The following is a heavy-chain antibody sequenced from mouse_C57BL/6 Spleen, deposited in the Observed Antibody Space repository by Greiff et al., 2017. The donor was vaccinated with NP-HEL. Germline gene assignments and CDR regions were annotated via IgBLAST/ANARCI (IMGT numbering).Heavy chain of an antibody. Sequence: QVQLQQPGAELVMPGASVKLSCKASGYTFTSYWMHWVKQRPGQGLEWIGEIDPSDSYTNYNQKFKGKSTLTVDKSSSTAYMQLSSLTSEDSAVYYCARQRGWLLAYWGQGTLVTVSA. V-gene: IGHV1-69*01. CDR1: GYTFTSYW. CDR2: IDPSDSYT. D-gene: IGHD2-3*01. J-gene: IGHJ3*01. CDR3: ARQRGWLLAY.